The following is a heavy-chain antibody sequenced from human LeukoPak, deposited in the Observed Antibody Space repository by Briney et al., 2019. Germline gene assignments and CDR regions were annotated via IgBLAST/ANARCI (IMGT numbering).Heavy chain of an antibody. CDR1: GGSISSGSYY. Sequence: SETLSLTCTVSGGSISSGSYYWSWIRQPAGKGLEWIGRIYTSGSTNYNPSLKSRVTISVDTSKNQFSLKLSSVTAADTAVYYCASSGYSSSWYWFDPWGQGTLVTVPS. D-gene: IGHD6-13*01. V-gene: IGHV4-61*02. CDR3: ASSGYSSSWYWFDP. J-gene: IGHJ5*02. CDR2: IYTSGST.